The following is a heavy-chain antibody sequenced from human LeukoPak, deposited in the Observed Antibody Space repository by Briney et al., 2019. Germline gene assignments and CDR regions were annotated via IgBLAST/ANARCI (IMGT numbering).Heavy chain of an antibody. CDR2: IYSGGST. CDR3: AKGVHVWGSYPNDY. Sequence: GGSLRLSCAASGFTVSSNYMSWVRQAPGKGLEWVSVIYSGGSTYYADSVRGRFTISRDNSKNTLYLQMNSLRAEDTAVYYCAKGVHVWGSYPNDYWGQGTLVTVSS. J-gene: IGHJ4*02. D-gene: IGHD3-16*02. V-gene: IGHV3-66*01. CDR1: GFTVSSNY.